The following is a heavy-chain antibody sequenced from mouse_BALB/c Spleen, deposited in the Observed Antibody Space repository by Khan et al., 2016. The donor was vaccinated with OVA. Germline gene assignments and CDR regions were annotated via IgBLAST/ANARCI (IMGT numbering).Heavy chain of an antibody. CDR3: ARPAYFSYAMDN. CDR2: INTYTGEP. Sequence: QIQLVQSGPELKKPGETVKISCKASGHTFTNFGMNWVKQAPGKGLKWMGWINTYTGEPTYADDFNGRFAFSLEASASTAYLQINNLTNEDTATXFCARPAYFSYAMDNWGQGTSVTVSS. V-gene: IGHV9-3-1*01. J-gene: IGHJ4*01. D-gene: IGHD2-10*01. CDR1: GHTFTNFG.